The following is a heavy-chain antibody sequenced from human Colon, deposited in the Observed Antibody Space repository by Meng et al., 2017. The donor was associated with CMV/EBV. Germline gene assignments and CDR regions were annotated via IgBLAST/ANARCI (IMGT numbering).Heavy chain of an antibody. Sequence: ASVKVSCKASGYTFTSLFIHWLRQAPGQGLEWLGMINPNGGNTNYAQNFQGRVTMSRDTSTSTVYMELSSLKSEDTAVYYCAKDSGGFLEWLGAYNWFDPWGQGTLVTVSS. J-gene: IGHJ5*02. V-gene: IGHV1-46*01. D-gene: IGHD3-3*01. CDR2: INPNGGNT. CDR3: AKDSGGFLEWLGAYNWFDP. CDR1: GYTFTSLF.